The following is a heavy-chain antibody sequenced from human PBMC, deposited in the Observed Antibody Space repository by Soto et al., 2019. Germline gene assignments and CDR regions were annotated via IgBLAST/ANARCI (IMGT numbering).Heavy chain of an antibody. CDR2: ISGSGGTT. V-gene: IGHV3-23*01. D-gene: IGHD3-10*01. J-gene: IGHJ4*02. CDR1: GFTFSSNA. CDR3: AKQRAGFGSGSDTYYFDY. Sequence: EVQLLESGGGLVQPGGSLRISCIGSGFTFSSNAMSWVRQAPGKGLEWVSAISGSGGTTYYADSVKGRFAVSRDNSNNTLDLQMNCLRAEDTAVYYCAKQRAGFGSGSDTYYFDYWGQGTLVTVSS.